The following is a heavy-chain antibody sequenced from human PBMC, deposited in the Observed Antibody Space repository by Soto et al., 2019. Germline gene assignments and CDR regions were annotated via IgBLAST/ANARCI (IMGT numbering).Heavy chain of an antibody. J-gene: IGHJ4*02. CDR2: INHSGST. Sequence: SETVSLTGAVDGGAFSGYYWSWIRQPPGKGLEWIGEINHSGSTNYNPSLKSRVTISVDTSKNQFSLKLSSVTAADTAVYYCARVNLFKASYHIVSHPGKNLDYWGQGTLVTVSS. CDR1: GGAFSGYY. D-gene: IGHD2-21*01. CDR3: ARVNLFKASYHIVSHPGKNLDY. V-gene: IGHV4-34*01.